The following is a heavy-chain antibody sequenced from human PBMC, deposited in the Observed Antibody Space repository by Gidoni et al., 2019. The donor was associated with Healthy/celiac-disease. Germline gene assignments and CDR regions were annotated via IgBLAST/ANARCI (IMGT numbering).Heavy chain of an antibody. CDR3: ARNAWFDP. J-gene: IGHJ5*02. CDR2: IYTSGST. V-gene: IGHV4-61*02. Sequence: QVQLQESGPGLVKPSQTLSLTCTVSGGSISSGSYYWSWIRQPAGKGLEWIGRIYTSGSTNYNPSLKSRVTISVDTSKNQFSLKLSSVTAADTAVYYCARNAWFDPWGQGTLVTVSS. CDR1: GGSISSGSYY.